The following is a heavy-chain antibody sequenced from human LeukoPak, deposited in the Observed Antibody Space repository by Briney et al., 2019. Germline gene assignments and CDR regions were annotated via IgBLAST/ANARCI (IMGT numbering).Heavy chain of an antibody. CDR3: TRAVAGHPD. CDR1: GMPFSNYY. D-gene: IGHD6-19*01. CDR2: INHSGYT. V-gene: IGHV4-34*01. J-gene: IGHJ4*02. Sequence: SETLSLTCAVSGMPFSNYYWSWVRQSPRQGLEWIGEINHSGYTNYNPSLKSRVTMSIDTSKNQFSLTLTSVTAADAGVYYCTRAVAGHPDWGQGTPVTVSS.